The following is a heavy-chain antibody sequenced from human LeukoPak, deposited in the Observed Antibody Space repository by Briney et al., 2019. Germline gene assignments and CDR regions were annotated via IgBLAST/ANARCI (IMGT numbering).Heavy chain of an antibody. CDR1: GVTVNGNY. V-gene: IGHV3-66*01. J-gene: IGHJ4*02. CDR3: ASSGWSNTDY. D-gene: IGHD6-19*01. Sequence: GGSLRLSCAASGVTVNGNYMSWVRQAPGKGLEWVSIIYSGGSTYYADSVKGRFTISRDNSKNTLYLQMNSLRAEDSAVYYCASSGWSNTDYWGQGTLVTVSS. CDR2: IYSGGST.